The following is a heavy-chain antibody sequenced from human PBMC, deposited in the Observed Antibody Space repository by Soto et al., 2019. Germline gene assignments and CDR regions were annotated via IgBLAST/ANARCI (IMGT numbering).Heavy chain of an antibody. D-gene: IGHD6-19*01. Sequence: GESLKISCKGSGYSFTSYWIGWVRQMPGKGLEWMGIIYPGDSDTRYSPSFQGQVTISADKSISTAYLQWSSLKASDTAMYYCARSNSSGWYADDASDIWGQGTMVTVSS. J-gene: IGHJ3*02. V-gene: IGHV5-51*01. CDR2: IYPGDSDT. CDR3: ARSNSSGWYADDASDI. CDR1: GYSFTSYW.